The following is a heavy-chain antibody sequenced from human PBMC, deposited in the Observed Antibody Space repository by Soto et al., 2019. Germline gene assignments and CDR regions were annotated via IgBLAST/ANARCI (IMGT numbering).Heavy chain of an antibody. Sequence: EVQLVESGGGLVQPGGSLRLSCAASGFTFSSYWMHWVRQAPGKGLVWVSSISTDASSTSYADPVKCRFTISRDNAKNTLYLQMSSVRAEDTAVYYCARLPNKSPQNWGQGTLVIVSP. CDR2: ISTDASST. V-gene: IGHV3-74*01. CDR1: GFTFSSYW. CDR3: ARLPNKSPQN. J-gene: IGHJ1*01.